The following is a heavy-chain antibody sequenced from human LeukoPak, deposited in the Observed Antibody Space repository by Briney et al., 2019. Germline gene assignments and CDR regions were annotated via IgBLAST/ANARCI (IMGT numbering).Heavy chain of an antibody. D-gene: IGHD1-1*01. V-gene: IGHV1-69*05. CDR2: IIPIFGTA. J-gene: IGHJ4*02. Sequence: ASVKVSCKASGGTFSSYAISWVRQAPGQGLEWIGGIIPIFGTANYAQKFQGRVTITTDESTSTAYMELSSLRSVDTAVYYCARGPELQRFDYWGQGTLVTVSS. CDR1: GGTFSSYA. CDR3: ARGPELQRFDY.